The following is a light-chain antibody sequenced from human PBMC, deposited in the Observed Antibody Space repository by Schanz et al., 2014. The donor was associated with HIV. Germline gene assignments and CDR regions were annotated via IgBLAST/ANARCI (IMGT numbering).Light chain of an antibody. J-gene: IGKJ1*01. V-gene: IGKV3-15*01. CDR1: QSVSSN. CDR2: GTS. CDR3: QQYNSWPRT. Sequence: VLTQSPGSLSFSPGERATLSCRASQSVSSNYLAWYQQKPGQAPRLLIYGTSTRATGIPANFSGSGSGTEFTLTISSLQSEDFAVYYCQQYNSWPRTFGQGTKVEIK.